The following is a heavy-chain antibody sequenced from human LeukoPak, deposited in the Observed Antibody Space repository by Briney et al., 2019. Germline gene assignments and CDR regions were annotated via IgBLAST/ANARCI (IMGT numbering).Heavy chain of an antibody. CDR3: ARTLVGATPFEPFDY. Sequence: GGSLRLSCAASGFTFSSYSMNWVRQAPGKGLEWVSSISSSSSYIYYADSVKGRFTISRDNAKNSLYLQMNSLRAEDTAVYYCARTLVGATPFEPFDYWGQGTLVTVSS. CDR1: GFTFSSYS. CDR2: ISSSSSYI. J-gene: IGHJ4*02. V-gene: IGHV3-21*01. D-gene: IGHD1-26*01.